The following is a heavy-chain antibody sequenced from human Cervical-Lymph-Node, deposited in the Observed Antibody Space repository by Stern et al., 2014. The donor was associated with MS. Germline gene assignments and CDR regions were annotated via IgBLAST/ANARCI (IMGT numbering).Heavy chain of an antibody. J-gene: IGHJ4*02. CDR2: INPNNGGT. CDR1: GYIFTGYY. CDR3: ARGGGQWDPVDY. D-gene: IGHD1-26*01. Sequence: QVQLVQSGAEVRKPGASVKVSCWSSGYIFTGYYIHWVRQAPGQGPEWMGRINPNNGGTNHAQKFQGRVTMTRDTSSNTAYMELSSLKSDDTAVYYCARGGGQWDPVDYWGQGTLVTVSS. V-gene: IGHV1-2*06.